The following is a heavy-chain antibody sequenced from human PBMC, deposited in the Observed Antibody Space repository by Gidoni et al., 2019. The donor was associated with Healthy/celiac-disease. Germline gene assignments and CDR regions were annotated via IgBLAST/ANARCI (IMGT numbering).Heavy chain of an antibody. CDR1: GFSLSTSEVG. D-gene: IGHD3-22*01. J-gene: IGHJ4*02. CDR2: IYWDGDK. Sequence: ITLKESGPTVVKPTQTLTLTCTFSGFSLSTSEVGVGWIRQPPGKALEWLALIYWDGDKRYSPSLESRLTITKDTSKNHVVLTMSNMDPVDTATFYCAHRRHYYDSSGYYYGGYYFDYWGQGTLVTVSS. V-gene: IGHV2-5*02. CDR3: AHRRHYYDSSGYYYGGYYFDY.